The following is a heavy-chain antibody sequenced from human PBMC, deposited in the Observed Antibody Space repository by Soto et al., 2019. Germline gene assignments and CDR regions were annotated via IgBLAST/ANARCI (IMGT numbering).Heavy chain of an antibody. Sequence: GGSLRLSCAASGFTFSSYAMSWVRQAPGKGLEWVSAISGSGGSTYYADSVKGRFTISRDNSKNTLYLQMNSLRAEDTAVYYCAKVIHIAVAGNYDYWGQGTLVTISS. V-gene: IGHV3-23*01. D-gene: IGHD6-19*01. J-gene: IGHJ4*02. CDR2: ISGSGGST. CDR3: AKVIHIAVAGNYDY. CDR1: GFTFSSYA.